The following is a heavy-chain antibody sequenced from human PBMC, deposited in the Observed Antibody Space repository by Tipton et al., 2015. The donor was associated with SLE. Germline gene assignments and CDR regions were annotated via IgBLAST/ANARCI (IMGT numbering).Heavy chain of an antibody. V-gene: IGHV3-21*01. CDR3: ARQWDEAYGDYRLDY. J-gene: IGHJ4*02. CDR1: GFTFTSHA. D-gene: IGHD4-17*01. CDR2: ISSSGIYI. Sequence: SLRLSCAASGFTFTSHAMNWVRQAPGKRLEWLSSISSSGIYISYADSVKGRFTISRDSAKSSLYLQMSSLRVEDTAVYYCARQWDEAYGDYRLDYWGQGTPATVSS.